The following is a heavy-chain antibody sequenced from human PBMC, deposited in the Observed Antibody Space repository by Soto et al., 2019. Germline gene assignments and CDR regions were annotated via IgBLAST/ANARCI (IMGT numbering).Heavy chain of an antibody. CDR3: ARDREFNYDFWSGSSIKY. CDR2: ISSSSSYI. CDR1: GFTFSSYS. V-gene: IGHV3-21*01. Sequence: LRLSCAASGFTFSSYSMNWVRQAPGKGLEWVSSISSSSSYIYYADSVKGRFTISRDNAKNSLYLQMNSLRAEDTAVYYCARDREFNYDFWSGSSIKYWGQGTLVTVSS. D-gene: IGHD3-3*01. J-gene: IGHJ4*02.